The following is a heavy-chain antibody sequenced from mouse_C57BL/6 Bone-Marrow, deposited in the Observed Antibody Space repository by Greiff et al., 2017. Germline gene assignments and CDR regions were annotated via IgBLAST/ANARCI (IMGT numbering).Heavy chain of an antibody. V-gene: IGHV1-19*01. CDR3: ARSSSYGSSPFDY. J-gene: IGHJ2*01. CDR1: GYTFTDYY. Sequence: VQLQQSGPVLVKPGASVKMSCKASGYTFTDYYMNWVKQSHGKSLEWIGVINPYNGGTSYNQKFKGKATLTVDKSSSTAYMELNSLTSEDSAVYYDARSSSYGSSPFDYWGQGTTLTVSS. CDR2: INPYNGGT. D-gene: IGHD1-1*01.